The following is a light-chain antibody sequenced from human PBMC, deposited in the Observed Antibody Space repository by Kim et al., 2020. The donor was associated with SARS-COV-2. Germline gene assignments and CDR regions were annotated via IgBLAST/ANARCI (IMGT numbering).Light chain of an antibody. V-gene: IGLV3-19*01. CDR2: GKN. J-gene: IGLJ2*01. CDR3: NSRDSSGNHHVV. CDR1: SLSSYY. Sequence: LGQTVRITCQGDSLSSYYASWYQQKPGQAPVLVIYGKNNRPSGIPDRFSGSSSGNTASLTITGAQAEDEADYYCNSRDSSGNHHVVFGGGTKLTVL.